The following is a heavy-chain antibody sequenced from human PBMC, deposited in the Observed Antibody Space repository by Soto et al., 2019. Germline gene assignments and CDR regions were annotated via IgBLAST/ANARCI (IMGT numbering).Heavy chain of an antibody. CDR1: GGSFSGYY. V-gene: IGHV4-34*01. CDR3: ARDRRIAAAAPGRYYYYYGMDV. CDR2: INHSGST. J-gene: IGHJ6*02. Sequence: PSETLSLTCAVYGGSFSGYYWSWIRQPPGKGLEWIGEINHSGSTNYNPSLKSRVTISVDTSKNQFSLKLSSVTAADAAAYYCARDRRIAAAAPGRYYYYYGMDVWGQGTTVTVSS. D-gene: IGHD6-13*01.